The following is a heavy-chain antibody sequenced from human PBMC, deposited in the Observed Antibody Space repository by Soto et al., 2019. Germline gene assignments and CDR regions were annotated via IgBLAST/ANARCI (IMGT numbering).Heavy chain of an antibody. CDR1: GFTFSSYA. CDR2: ISYDGSNK. V-gene: IGHV3-30-3*01. CDR3: ARGGYYDILTGAGY. Sequence: LRLSCAASGFTFSSYAMHWVRQAPGKGLEWVAVISYDGSNKYYADSVKGRFTISRDNSKNTLYLQMNSLRAEDTAVYYCARGGYYDILTGAGYWGQGTLVTVSS. J-gene: IGHJ4*02. D-gene: IGHD3-9*01.